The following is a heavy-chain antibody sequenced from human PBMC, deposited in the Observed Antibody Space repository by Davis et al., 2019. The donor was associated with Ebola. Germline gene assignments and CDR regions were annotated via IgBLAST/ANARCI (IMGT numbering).Heavy chain of an antibody. D-gene: IGHD3-3*01. CDR2: IYYSGST. J-gene: IGHJ5*02. Sequence: SETLSLTCTVSGGSISSYYWSWIRQPPGKGLEWIGYIYYSGSTNYNPSLKSRVTISVDTSKNQFSLKLSSVTAADTAVYYCARGITIFGVVIIPGSFDPWGQGTLVTVSS. CDR1: GGSISSYY. V-gene: IGHV4-59*01. CDR3: ARGITIFGVVIIPGSFDP.